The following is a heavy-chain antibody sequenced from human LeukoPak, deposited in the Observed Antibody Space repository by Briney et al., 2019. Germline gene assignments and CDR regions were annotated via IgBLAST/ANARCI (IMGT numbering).Heavy chain of an antibody. CDR3: ARAGYYDSSGYYC. Sequence: PSETLSLTCTVSGGSISSYYWSWIRQPPGKGLEWIGYIYYSGSTNYNPSLKSRVTISVDTSKNQFSLKLSSVTAADTAVYYCARAGYYDSSGYYCWGQGTLVTVSS. CDR1: GGSISSYY. J-gene: IGHJ4*02. V-gene: IGHV4-59*12. CDR2: IYYSGST. D-gene: IGHD3-22*01.